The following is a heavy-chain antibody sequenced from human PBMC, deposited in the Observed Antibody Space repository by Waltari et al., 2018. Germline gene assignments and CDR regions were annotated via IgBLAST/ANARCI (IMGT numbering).Heavy chain of an antibody. CDR2: INDRGLT. CDR1: GGSSFSAYY. Sequence: QVQLQQWGAGLLKPSETLSLSCAVHGGSSFSAYYWNWVRQVPGKGLEWIGEINDRGLTNYNPSRKSRVTISVDTSRNPFSLTLTSVTAADTALYYCARSAAIVVRGRYFQYWGQGTLVTVSS. J-gene: IGHJ1*01. D-gene: IGHD3-10*01. V-gene: IGHV4-34*02. CDR3: ARSAAIVVRGRYFQY.